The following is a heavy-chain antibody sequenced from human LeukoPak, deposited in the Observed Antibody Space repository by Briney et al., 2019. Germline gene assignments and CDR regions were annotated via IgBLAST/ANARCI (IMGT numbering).Heavy chain of an antibody. CDR2: IYDTGST. Sequence: SETLSLTCTVSGDFIRSNNYYWGWIRQPPGKGLEWIGSIYDTGSTFYNPSLKSRVIISVDTSKNQFSLKLSSVTAADTAVYYCQSRFLEWLLDYWGQGTLVTVSS. CDR1: GDFIRSNNYY. J-gene: IGHJ4*02. D-gene: IGHD3-3*01. CDR3: QSRFLEWLLDY. V-gene: IGHV4-39*01.